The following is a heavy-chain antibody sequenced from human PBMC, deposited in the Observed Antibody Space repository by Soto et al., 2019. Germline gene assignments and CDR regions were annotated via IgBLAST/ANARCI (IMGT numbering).Heavy chain of an antibody. CDR3: ARVGDYGDYVSDF. CDR1: GGSISSGGYY. D-gene: IGHD4-17*01. CDR2: IYYSGST. V-gene: IGHV4-31*03. J-gene: IGHJ4*02. Sequence: QVQLQESGPGLVKPSQTLSLTCTVSGGSISSGGYYWSWIRQLPGKGLEWIGYIYYSGSTYYNPSLKSRVTISADTSKNQFSLKVSSVTAADTAVYYCARVGDYGDYVSDFWGQGTLVTVSA.